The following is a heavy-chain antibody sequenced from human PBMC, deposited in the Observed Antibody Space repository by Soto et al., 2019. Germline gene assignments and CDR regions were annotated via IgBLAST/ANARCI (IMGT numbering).Heavy chain of an antibody. CDR3: AKGGYCSSTSCYSAPSEV. CDR1: GFTFSSYA. Sequence: GSLRLSCAVSGFTFSSYAMSWVRQAPGKGLEWVSGISGSGGSTYYADSVKGRFTISRDNSKNTLYLQMNSLRAEDTAVYYYAKGGYCSSTSCYSAPSEVWGQGTTVTVSS. V-gene: IGHV3-23*01. CDR2: ISGSGGST. D-gene: IGHD2-2*02. J-gene: IGHJ6*02.